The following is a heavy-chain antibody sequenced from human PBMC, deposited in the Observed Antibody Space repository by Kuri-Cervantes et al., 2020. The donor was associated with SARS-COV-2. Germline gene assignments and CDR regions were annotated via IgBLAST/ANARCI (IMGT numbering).Heavy chain of an antibody. V-gene: IGHV3-23*03. CDR2: IYSGGSST. J-gene: IGHJ4*02. CDR3: AKGGLDSGWSY. CDR1: GFTFSSYA. D-gene: IGHD6-19*01. Sequence: ETLSLTCAASGFTFSSYAMSWVRQAPGKGLEWVSVIYSGGSSTYYADSVKGRFTISRDNSKNTLYLQMNSLRAEDTAVYYCAKGGLDSGWSYWGQGTLVTVSS.